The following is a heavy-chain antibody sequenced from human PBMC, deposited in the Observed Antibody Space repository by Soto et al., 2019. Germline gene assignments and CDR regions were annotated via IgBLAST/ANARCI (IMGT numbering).Heavy chain of an antibody. CDR3: ARSVRGVRVFLDY. J-gene: IGHJ4*02. CDR1: GFTVSSNY. D-gene: IGHD3-10*01. CDR2: IYSRGST. V-gene: IGHV3-66*01. Sequence: EVQLVESGGGLVQPGGSLRLSCAASGFTVSSNYMSWVRQAPGKGLEWVSVIYSRGSTYYADSVKGRFTISRDNSKNTLYLQMNSLRAEDTAVYYCARSVRGVRVFLDYCGQGTLVTVSS.